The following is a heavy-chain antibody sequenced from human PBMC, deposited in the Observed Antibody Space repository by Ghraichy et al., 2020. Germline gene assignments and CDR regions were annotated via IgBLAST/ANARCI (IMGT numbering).Heavy chain of an antibody. D-gene: IGHD5-18*01. CDR2: IYYSGGT. Sequence: SETLSLTCTVSGGSISSTGYYWGWIRQPPGKGLEWIGSIYYSGGTNYNPSLKSRVTISVDTSKNQFSLKLASVTAADTAVYYCARPSIAMVSYWYFDLWGRGTLVTGSS. V-gene: IGHV4-39*01. J-gene: IGHJ2*01. CDR3: ARPSIAMVSYWYFDL. CDR1: GGSISSTGYY.